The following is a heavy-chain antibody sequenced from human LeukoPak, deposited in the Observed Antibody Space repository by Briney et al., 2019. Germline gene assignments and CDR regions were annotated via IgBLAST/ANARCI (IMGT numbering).Heavy chain of an antibody. D-gene: IGHD2-21*01. CDR3: ARGVVIAPQTFDY. Sequence: NPGGSLRLSCAASGFTFSSYSMNWVRQSPGKGLEWIGSIYYSGSTYYNPSLKSRVTISVDTSKNQFSRKLSSVTAADTAVYYCARGVVIAPQTFDYWGQGILVTVSS. CDR2: IYYSGST. V-gene: IGHV4-39*07. J-gene: IGHJ4*02. CDR1: GFTFSSYS.